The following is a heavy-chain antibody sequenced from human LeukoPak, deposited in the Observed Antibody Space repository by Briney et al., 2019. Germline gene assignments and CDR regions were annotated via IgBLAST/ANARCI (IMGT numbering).Heavy chain of an antibody. D-gene: IGHD3-22*01. J-gene: IGHJ4*02. CDR1: GFTFTTYW. CDR2: IKQDGAEK. V-gene: IGHV3-7*03. CDR3: ARGGITMIVAGGFDY. Sequence: PGGSLRLSCAASGFTFTTYWMSWVRQAPGKGLEWVANIKQDGAEKYYVDSVKGRFTISRDNAKNSLYLQMNSLRAEDTAVYYCARGGITMIVAGGFDYWGQGTLVTVSS.